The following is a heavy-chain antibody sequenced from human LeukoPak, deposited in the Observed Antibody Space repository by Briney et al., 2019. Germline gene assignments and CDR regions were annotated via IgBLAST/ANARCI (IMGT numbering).Heavy chain of an antibody. Sequence: SETLSLTCTVSGGSISSYYWSWIRQPPGKGLEWIGNIYDSGSTNYNPSLKSRVTISVDTSKNQCSLKLSSVTAADSAVYYCARQSISGSSLSYFDYWGQGTLVNVSS. CDR1: GGSISSYY. CDR2: IYDSGST. D-gene: IGHD3-22*01. J-gene: IGHJ4*02. CDR3: ARQSISGSSLSYFDY. V-gene: IGHV4-59*01.